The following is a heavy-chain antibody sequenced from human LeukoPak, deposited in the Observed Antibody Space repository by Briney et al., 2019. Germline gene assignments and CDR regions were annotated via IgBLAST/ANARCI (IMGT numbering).Heavy chain of an antibody. CDR3: ARDVYCSGGSCLHYFDY. V-gene: IGHV3-21*01. Sequence: GGSLRLSCAASGFTFSNFAMHWVRQAPGKGLEWVSSISSSSSYIYYADSVKGRFTISRDNAKNSLYLQMNSLRAEDTAVYYCARDVYCSGGSCLHYFDYWGQGTLVTVSS. D-gene: IGHD2-15*01. CDR1: GFTFSNFA. CDR2: ISSSSSYI. J-gene: IGHJ4*02.